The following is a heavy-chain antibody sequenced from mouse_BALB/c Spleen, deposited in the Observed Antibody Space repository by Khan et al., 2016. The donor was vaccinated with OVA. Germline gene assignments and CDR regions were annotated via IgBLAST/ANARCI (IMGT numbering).Heavy chain of an antibody. CDR3: ARHEDRNDGYYDYAMDY. D-gene: IGHD2-3*01. CDR2: FYPGSGTI. J-gene: IGHJ4*01. Sequence: QVQLQQSGAELVKPGASVKLSCKASGYTFTENIIHWVKQRSGQGLEWIGWFYPGSGTIKYNEKFKDKATFTADKSSSTVYMELSGLTSEDSAVYFCARHEDRNDGYYDYAMDYWGQGTSVTVSS. CDR1: GYTFTENI. V-gene: IGHV1-62-2*01.